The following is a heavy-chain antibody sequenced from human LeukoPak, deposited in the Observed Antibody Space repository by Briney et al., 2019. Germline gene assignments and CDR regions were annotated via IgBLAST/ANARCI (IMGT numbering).Heavy chain of an antibody. CDR2: IYTRGST. CDR1: GGSISSGSYY. V-gene: IGHV4-61*02. Sequence: SQTLSLTCTVSGGSISSGSYYWRWLRQPAGKGLEWIGRIYTRGSTNYNPSLKSRVTISVDTSKNQCSLKLSSVTAADTAVYYCARDAPTYSGSYGRVYWGQGTLVTVSS. D-gene: IGHD1-26*01. CDR3: ARDAPTYSGSYGRVY. J-gene: IGHJ4*02.